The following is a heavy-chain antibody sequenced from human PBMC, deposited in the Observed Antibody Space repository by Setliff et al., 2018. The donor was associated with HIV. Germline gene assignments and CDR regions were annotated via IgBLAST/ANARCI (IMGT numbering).Heavy chain of an antibody. CDR2: INHSGST. CDR3: ARQFWMLTTLYFDS. J-gene: IGHJ4*02. D-gene: IGHD3-16*01. CDR1: GGSFSVYY. V-gene: IGHV4-34*01. Sequence: PSETLSLTCAVSGGSFSVYYWSWIRQPPGKGLEWIGEINHSGSTNYNPSLKSRITISVDTSKDQFSLSLSSVTAADTAVYYCARQFWMLTTLYFDSLGPGTLVTVSS.